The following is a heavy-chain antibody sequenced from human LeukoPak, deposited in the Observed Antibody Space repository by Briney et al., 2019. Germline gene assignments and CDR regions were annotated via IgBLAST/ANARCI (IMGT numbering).Heavy chain of an antibody. Sequence: GGTLRLSCAASGLTFSSYGMTWVRQAPGKGLGWVSAITGTGGGTFYAHAVKGRFTISRDNSKNTLYLQMNSLRAEDTAVYYCAKDPNGDYLGAFDSWGQGTLVTVSS. CDR3: AKDPNGDYLGAFDS. J-gene: IGHJ4*02. CDR2: ITGTGGGT. V-gene: IGHV3-23*01. D-gene: IGHD4-17*01. CDR1: GLTFSSYG.